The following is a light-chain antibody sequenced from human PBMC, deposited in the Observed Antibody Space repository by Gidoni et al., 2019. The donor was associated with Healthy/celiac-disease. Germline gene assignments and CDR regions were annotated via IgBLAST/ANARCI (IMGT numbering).Light chain of an antibody. Sequence: EIVLTQSPATLSLSPGERATLSCRASQSVSSYLAWYHQNPAQPPRRLIYDASNRATTIPARFSGSGSGTAFTTPISSLQPQDFAVYYCQQRSNWGAYTFGQGTKLEIK. CDR3: QQRSNWGAYT. V-gene: IGKV3-11*01. J-gene: IGKJ2*01. CDR2: DAS. CDR1: QSVSSY.